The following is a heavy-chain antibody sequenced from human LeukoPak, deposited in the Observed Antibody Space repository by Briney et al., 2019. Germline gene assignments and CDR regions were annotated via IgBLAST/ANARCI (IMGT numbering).Heavy chain of an antibody. CDR1: EFTVSSNY. J-gene: IGHJ4*02. D-gene: IGHD1-26*01. V-gene: IGHV3-53*01. CDR3: ARGGSWNDFDY. Sequence: PGGSLRLSCAASEFTVSSNYTSWVRQAPGKGPEWVSVIYSGDTTYNADSVKGRFTISRDNSKNTLYLQMSSLRAEDTAVYYCARGGSWNDFDYWGQGTLVTVSS. CDR2: IYSGDTT.